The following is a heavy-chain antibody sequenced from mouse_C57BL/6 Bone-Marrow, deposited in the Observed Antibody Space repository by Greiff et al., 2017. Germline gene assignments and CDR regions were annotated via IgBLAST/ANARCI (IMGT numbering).Heavy chain of an antibody. D-gene: IGHD1-1*01. J-gene: IGHJ2*01. CDR2: IDPENGDT. CDR1: GFNFKDDY. Sequence: EVKLLESGAELVRPGASVKLSCTASGFNFKDDYMHWVKQRPEQGLEWIGWIDPENGDTEYASKFQGKATITADTSSNTAYLQLSSLTSEDTAVYYCTTEGVTTVVDFWGRGTTLTVSS. V-gene: IGHV14-4*01. CDR3: TTEGVTTVVDF.